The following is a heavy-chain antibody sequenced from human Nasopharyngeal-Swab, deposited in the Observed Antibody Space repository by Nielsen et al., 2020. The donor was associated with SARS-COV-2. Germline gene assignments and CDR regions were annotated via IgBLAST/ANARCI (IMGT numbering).Heavy chain of an antibody. CDR3: ARGVFSGSSLLYYFDY. CDR1: GYTFTSYY. J-gene: IGHJ4*02. Sequence: ASVKVSCKASGYTFTSYYMHWVRQAPGQGLEWMGIINPSGGSTSYAQKFQGRVTMTRDTSTSTVYMELSSLRSEDTAVYYCARGVFSGSSLLYYFDYWGQGTLVTVSS. V-gene: IGHV1-46*01. CDR2: INPSGGST. D-gene: IGHD1-26*01.